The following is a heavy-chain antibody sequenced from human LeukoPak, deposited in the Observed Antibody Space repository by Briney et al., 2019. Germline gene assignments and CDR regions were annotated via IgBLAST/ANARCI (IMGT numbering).Heavy chain of an antibody. D-gene: IGHD3-3*01. CDR1: GFTFSSYW. Sequence: GGSLRLSCAASGFTFSSYWMSWVRQAPGKGLEWVANIKQDGSEKYYVDSVKGRFTISRDNAKNSLSLQMNSLRAEDTAVYYCARVNQEVFWSGYYTDYWGQGNLVTVSS. J-gene: IGHJ4*02. CDR3: ARVNQEVFWSGYYTDY. CDR2: IKQDGSEK. V-gene: IGHV3-7*01.